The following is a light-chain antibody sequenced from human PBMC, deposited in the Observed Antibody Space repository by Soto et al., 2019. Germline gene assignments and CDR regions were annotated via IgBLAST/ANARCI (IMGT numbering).Light chain of an antibody. Sequence: DIPMTQSPSSLSASVGDRVTITCRASQSISSYLNWYQQKPGKAPKLLIYGASRLQSGVPSRFSGSGSGTDFTLTVSSLQPEDFGTYYCQHIYTSLGTFGQGTKLEIK. CDR3: QHIYTSLGT. CDR2: GAS. V-gene: IGKV1-39*01. J-gene: IGKJ2*01. CDR1: QSISSY.